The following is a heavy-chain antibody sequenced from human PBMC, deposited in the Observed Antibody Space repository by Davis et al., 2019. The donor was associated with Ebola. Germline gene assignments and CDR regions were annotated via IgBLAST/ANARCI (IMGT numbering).Heavy chain of an antibody. Sequence: GESLKISCVASGLPFSTYWMAWVRQVPVKGLEWVANIKQDGSDKYYLDSVKGRFTISRDNAKNSLYLQMDSLRVEDTSIYYCARGARFGEDIWGQGTLVTVSS. CDR2: IKQDGSDK. J-gene: IGHJ4*02. CDR1: GLPFSTYW. V-gene: IGHV3-7*01. CDR3: ARGARFGEDI. D-gene: IGHD4-17*01.